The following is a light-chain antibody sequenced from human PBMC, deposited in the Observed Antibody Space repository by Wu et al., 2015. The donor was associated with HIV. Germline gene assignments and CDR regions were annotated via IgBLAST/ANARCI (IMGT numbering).Light chain of an antibody. CDR1: QSVDKY. CDR3: QQRLNWPPVT. CDR2: DTS. V-gene: IGKV3-11*01. J-gene: IGKJ5*01. Sequence: EIVLTQSPATLSLSPGERATVSCRASQSVDKYLSWYQLRSGQAPRLLIYDTSNRATGIPARFSGSGSETDFTLTISSLEPEDFAVYYCQQRLNWPPVTFGQGTRLEIK.